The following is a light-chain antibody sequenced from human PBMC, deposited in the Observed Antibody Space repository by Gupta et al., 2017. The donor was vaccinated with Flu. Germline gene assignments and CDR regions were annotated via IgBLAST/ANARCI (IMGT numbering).Light chain of an antibody. J-gene: IGLJ3*02. CDR2: TIN. CDR3: ATWDDSLNIWV. V-gene: IGLV1-47*03. Sequence: SSNIGRNSVYWHQQLSGTAPKLLIYTINQRPSGGPDRFSGSRSGTAASLAISGLWSEDEADYHCATWDDSLNIWVFGGGTKLTVL. CDR1: SSNIGRNS.